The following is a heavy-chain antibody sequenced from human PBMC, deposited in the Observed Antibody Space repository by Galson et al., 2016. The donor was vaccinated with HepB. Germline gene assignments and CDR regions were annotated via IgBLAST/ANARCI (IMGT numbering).Heavy chain of an antibody. Sequence: TLSLTCSVSGDSISSYYGSWIRQPPGKGVGWIGYIDYSGSTNYNPSLKSRVTISLDTPKNQFSLRLTSVTAADTAMFYCASGYTGYGIFDFWGQGTLVTVFS. J-gene: IGHJ4*02. D-gene: IGHD5-12*01. CDR1: GDSISSYY. CDR2: IDYSGST. V-gene: IGHV4-59*01. CDR3: ASGYTGYGIFDF.